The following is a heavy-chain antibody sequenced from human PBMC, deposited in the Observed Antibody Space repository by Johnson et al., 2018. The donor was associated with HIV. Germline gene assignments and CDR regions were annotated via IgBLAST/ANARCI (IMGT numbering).Heavy chain of an antibody. CDR2: ISGTGGTT. CDR1: GFTVSSNY. V-gene: IGHV3-23*04. CDR3: AKGRGYDYDALDM. J-gene: IGHJ3*02. Sequence: EVQLVESGGGLVQPGGSLRLSCAASGFTVSSNYMSWVRQAPGKGLEWVSAISGTGGTTYYADSVRGRFSISRDKSKDTLYLQISSLRAEDTAVYYCAKGRGYDYDALDMWGQGTMVTVSS. D-gene: IGHD5-12*01.